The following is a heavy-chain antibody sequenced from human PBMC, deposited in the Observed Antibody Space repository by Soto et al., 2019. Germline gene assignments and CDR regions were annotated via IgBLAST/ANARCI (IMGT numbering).Heavy chain of an antibody. CDR2: IYYSGST. V-gene: IGHV4-59*01. D-gene: IGHD2-2*01. Sequence: PSETLSLTCTVSGGSISSYYWSWIRQPPGKGLEWIGYIYYSGSTNYNPSLKSRVTISVDTSKNQFSLKLSSVTAADTAVYYCARVVGYCSSTSCYLDGWFDPWGQGTLVTVSS. J-gene: IGHJ5*02. CDR1: GGSISSYY. CDR3: ARVVGYCSSTSCYLDGWFDP.